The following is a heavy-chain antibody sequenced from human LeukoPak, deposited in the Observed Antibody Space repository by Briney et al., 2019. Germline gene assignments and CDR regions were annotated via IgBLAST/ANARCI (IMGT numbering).Heavy chain of an antibody. CDR3: AGPRGMDSSIIDY. V-gene: IGHV4-39*01. CDR1: GGSISSGSYY. Sequence: SETLSLTCTVSGGSISSGSYYWGWIRQPPGKGLEWIGNIYYSGSTYYNPSLQSRVTISVDTSKNQFSLKLSSVTAADTAVYYCAGPRGMDSSIIDYWGQGTLVTVSS. J-gene: IGHJ4*02. D-gene: IGHD6-13*01. CDR2: IYYSGST.